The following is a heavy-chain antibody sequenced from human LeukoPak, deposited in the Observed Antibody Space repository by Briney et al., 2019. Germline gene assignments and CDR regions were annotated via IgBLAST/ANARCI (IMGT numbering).Heavy chain of an antibody. V-gene: IGHV1-2*02. D-gene: IGHD6-13*01. Sequence: ASVKVSCKASGYTFTGYYMHWVRQAPGQGLEWMGWINPNSGGTNYAQKFQGRVTMTRDTSISTAYMELSRLRSDDTAVYYCASLFSSSWSYYFDYWGQGTLVTLSS. CDR1: GYTFTGYY. J-gene: IGHJ4*02. CDR2: INPNSGGT. CDR3: ASLFSSSWSYYFDY.